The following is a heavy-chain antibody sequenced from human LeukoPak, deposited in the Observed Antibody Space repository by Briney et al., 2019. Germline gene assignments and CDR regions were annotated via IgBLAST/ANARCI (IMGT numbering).Heavy chain of an antibody. J-gene: IGHJ4*02. CDR2: IYTSGST. CDR3: ASVAAAGTY. D-gene: IGHD6-13*01. V-gene: IGHV4-61*02. CDR1: GGSISSGSYY. Sequence: SQTLSLTCTVSGGSISSGSYYWSWIRQPAGKGLEWIGRIYTSGSTNYNPSLKSRVTISVDTSKNQFSLKLSSVTAADTAVYYCASVAAAGTYWGQGTLVTVSS.